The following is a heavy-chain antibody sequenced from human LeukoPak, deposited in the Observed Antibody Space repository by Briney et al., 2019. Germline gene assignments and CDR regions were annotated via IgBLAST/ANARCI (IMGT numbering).Heavy chain of an antibody. D-gene: IGHD4-23*01. J-gene: IGHJ5*02. Sequence: SETLSLTCAVYGGSFSGYYWSWIRQPPGKGLEWIGEINHSGSTNYNPSLKSRVTISVDTSKNQFSLKLSSLTAADTAVYYCARVFGGPVSRRFDPWGQGTLVTVSS. CDR2: INHSGST. CDR3: ARVFGGPVSRRFDP. V-gene: IGHV4-34*01. CDR1: GGSFSGYY.